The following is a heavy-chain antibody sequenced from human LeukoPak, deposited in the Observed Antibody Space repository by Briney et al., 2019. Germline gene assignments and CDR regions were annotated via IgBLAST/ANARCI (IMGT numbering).Heavy chain of an antibody. V-gene: IGHV3-21*01. Sequence: PGGSLRLSCAASGFTFSTYSMNWVRQAPGKGLEWVSSISSRSSYIYYADSVKGRFTISRDNAKNSPYLQMNSLRAEDTAVYYCAREDYGDYSWYFDLWGRGTLVTVSS. CDR2: ISSRSSYI. D-gene: IGHD4-17*01. CDR1: GFTFSTYS. CDR3: AREDYGDYSWYFDL. J-gene: IGHJ2*01.